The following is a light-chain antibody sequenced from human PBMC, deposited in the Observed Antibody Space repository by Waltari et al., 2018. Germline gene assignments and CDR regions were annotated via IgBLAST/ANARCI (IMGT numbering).Light chain of an antibody. CDR2: KAS. CDR3: QQLGT. CDR1: QSISSW. J-gene: IGKJ1*01. V-gene: IGKV1-5*03. Sequence: PSTLSASVGDRVTITCRASQSISSWLAWYQQKPGKAPKLLIYKASSLESGVPSRFSGSGSGTEFTLTISSLQPDDFATYYCQQLGTFGQGTKVEIK.